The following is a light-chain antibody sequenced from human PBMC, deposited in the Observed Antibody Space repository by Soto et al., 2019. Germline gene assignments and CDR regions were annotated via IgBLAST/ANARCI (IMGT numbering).Light chain of an antibody. J-gene: IGLJ3*02. V-gene: IGLV2-14*01. Sequence: QSALTQPASVSGSPGQSITIACTGTSSDVGGYNYVSWYQQHPGKSPTLMISDVSNRPSGGSNRFSGSKAGNTASLTISGLQDEDEADYYCSSYTSSNTWVFGGGTKLTVL. CDR3: SSYTSSNTWV. CDR1: SSDVGGYNY. CDR2: DVS.